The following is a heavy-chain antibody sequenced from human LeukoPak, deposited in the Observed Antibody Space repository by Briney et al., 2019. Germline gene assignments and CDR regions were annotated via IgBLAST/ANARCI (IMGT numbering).Heavy chain of an antibody. CDR2: ISSRSSNI. V-gene: IGHV3-48*02. CDR3: ARDLGGGGDY. CDR1: GFTFSYYS. J-gene: IGHJ4*02. D-gene: IGHD3-16*01. Sequence: GGSVPHFPAASGFTFSYYSLNWVGPAPGKGWEGVSYISSRSSNIYYADSVKGRITISRDNAKNSLYLQMNSLRDEDTALYYCARDLGGGGDYWGQ.